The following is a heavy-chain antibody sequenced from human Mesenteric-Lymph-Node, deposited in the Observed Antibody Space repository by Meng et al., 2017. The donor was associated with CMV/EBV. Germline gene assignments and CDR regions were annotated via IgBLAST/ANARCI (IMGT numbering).Heavy chain of an antibody. CDR1: GFTFDESA. Sequence: GGSLRLSCEASGFTFDESAMHWVRQGPGKGLEWVSGISWNSGTIAYADSVKGRFTISRDNAKNSLYLQMNSLRTEDTALYYCVKGEGYSSSSPFDYWGQGTLVTVSS. V-gene: IGHV3-9*01. D-gene: IGHD6-19*01. CDR3: VKGEGYSSSSPFDY. CDR2: ISWNSGTI. J-gene: IGHJ4*02.